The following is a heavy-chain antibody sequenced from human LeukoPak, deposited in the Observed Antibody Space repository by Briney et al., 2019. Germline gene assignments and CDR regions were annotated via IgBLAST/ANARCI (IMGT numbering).Heavy chain of an antibody. V-gene: IGHV3-20*04. J-gene: IGHJ6*03. CDR2: INWSAGST. Sequence: GGSLRLSCEASGFNFDDYGMSWVRQAPGKGLEWVSGINWSAGSTGYTDSVKGRFTISRDNANNSLFLQMNSLRDEDTALYFCARPRKNDFGSAGSNYYYRVVGGKGTMAPVPS. D-gene: IGHD3-3*01. CDR3: ARPRKNDFGSAGSNYYYRVV. CDR1: GFNFDDYG.